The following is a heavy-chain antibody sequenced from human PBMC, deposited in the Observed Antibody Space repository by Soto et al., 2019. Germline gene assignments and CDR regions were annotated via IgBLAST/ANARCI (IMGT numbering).Heavy chain of an antibody. CDR2: INHSGST. J-gene: IGHJ4*02. CDR1: GGSFSGYY. Sequence: QVQLQQWGAGLLKPSETLSLTCAVYGGSFSGYYWSWIRQXXGKGLEWIGEINHSGSTNYNPSLKSRVSISVDXXXXXXXXXXXXXXXXXXXXXXXXXXXXXXXXXXXXXXXXXXXYFDNWGQGTLVTVSS. CDR3: XXXXXXXXXXXXXXXXXXXXYFDN. V-gene: IGHV4-34*01.